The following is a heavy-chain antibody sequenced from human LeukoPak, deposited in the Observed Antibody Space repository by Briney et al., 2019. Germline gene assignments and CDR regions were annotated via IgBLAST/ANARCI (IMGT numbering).Heavy chain of an antibody. J-gene: IGHJ5*01. CDR3: ARDLLHGTGNWFDS. CDR2: ISAYNGNT. D-gene: IGHD1-1*01. V-gene: IGHV1-18*01. Sequence: VASVNVSCKASGYTFSNYGISWVRQAPGQGLGGMGWISAYNGNTNYAQKLQGRVTMTTDTSTSTAYMELRSLRSDDTAVYYCARDLLHGTGNWFDSWGQGTLVTVSS. CDR1: GYTFSNYG.